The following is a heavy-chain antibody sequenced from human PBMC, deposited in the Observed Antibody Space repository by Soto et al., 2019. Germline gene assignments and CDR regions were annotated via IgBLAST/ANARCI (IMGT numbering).Heavy chain of an antibody. CDR2: IKEDGSEK. CDR3: TRNLGWGWFDP. CDR1: GFTFSSYW. Sequence: EVQLVDSGGGLVQPGGSLRLSCAASGFTFSSYWMSWVRKAPGKGLECVASIKEDGSEKYYMDSVKGRFTISRDDAKNSLYLQMNSLRVEDTAVYYCTRNLGWGWFDPWGQGTLVTVSS. J-gene: IGHJ5*02. V-gene: IGHV3-7*05. D-gene: IGHD6-19*01.